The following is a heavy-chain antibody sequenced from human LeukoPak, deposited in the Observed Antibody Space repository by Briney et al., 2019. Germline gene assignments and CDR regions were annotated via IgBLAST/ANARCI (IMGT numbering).Heavy chain of an antibody. J-gene: IGHJ4*02. V-gene: IGHV4-59*01. CDR1: GLSISSYY. CDR3: AGAGHYGGDSFDY. D-gene: IGHD4-23*01. CDR2: IYYSGST. Sequence: SETLSLNCTVSGLSISSYYWNWIRQPPGKGLEWIGYIYYSGSTNYSPSLKSRVTISVDTSKNQFSLKLSSVTAADTAVYYCAGAGHYGGDSFDYWGQGTLVTVSS.